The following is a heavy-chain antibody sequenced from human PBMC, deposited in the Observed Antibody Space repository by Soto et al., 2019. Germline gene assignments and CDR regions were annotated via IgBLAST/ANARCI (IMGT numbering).Heavy chain of an antibody. CDR2: IYYSGNT. CDR1: GGSISSSSYY. CDR3: ARLEYSGYQWNAFDI. V-gene: IGHV4-39*01. D-gene: IGHD5-12*01. J-gene: IGHJ3*02. Sequence: PSETLSLTCTVSGGSISSSSYYWGWIRQPPGKGLEWIGNIYYSGNTNYNPSLKSRVTISVDTSKNQFSLKLRSVTAADTAVYYCARLEYSGYQWNAFDIWGQGTMVTVSS.